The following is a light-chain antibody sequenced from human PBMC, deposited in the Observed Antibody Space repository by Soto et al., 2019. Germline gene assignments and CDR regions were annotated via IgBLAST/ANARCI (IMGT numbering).Light chain of an antibody. CDR3: QQRDSTPWT. CDR2: AAS. Sequence: DIQMTQSPSSLSASVGDRATISCRASQSISKYLNWYQQRSGKAPKLLIYAASSLQSGVPSRFRGSGSGTEYTLTITSPEPEEFATYYCQQRDSTPWTFGQGTKLEIK. CDR1: QSISKY. J-gene: IGKJ1*01. V-gene: IGKV1-39*01.